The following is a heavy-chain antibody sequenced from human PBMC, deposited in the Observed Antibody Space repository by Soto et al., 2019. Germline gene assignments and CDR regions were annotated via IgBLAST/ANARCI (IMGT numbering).Heavy chain of an antibody. CDR2: INPSGGST. J-gene: IGHJ6*02. V-gene: IGHV1-46*01. CDR1: GYTFTSYY. CDR3: ARDFPPTTVPYYYYGMDV. D-gene: IGHD4-17*01. Sequence: ASVKVSCKASGYTFTSYYMHWVRQAPGQGLEWMGIINPSGGSTSYAQKFQGRVTMTRDTSTSTVYMELSSLRSEATAVYYCARDFPPTTVPYYYYGMDVWGQGTTVTVSS.